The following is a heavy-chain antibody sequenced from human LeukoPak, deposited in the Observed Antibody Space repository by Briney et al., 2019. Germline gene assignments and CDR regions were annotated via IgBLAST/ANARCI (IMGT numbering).Heavy chain of an antibody. J-gene: IGHJ4*02. CDR2: ISGSGGSA. V-gene: IGHV3-23*01. Sequence: GGSLRLSCAASGFTFSSYAMSWVRQAPGKGLEWVSAISGSGGSAYYADSVKGRFTISRDNSKNTLYLQMNSLRAEDTAVYYCAQTGTTAPYFDYWGQGTLVTVSS. CDR3: AQTGTTAPYFDY. D-gene: IGHD1-7*01. CDR1: GFTFSSYA.